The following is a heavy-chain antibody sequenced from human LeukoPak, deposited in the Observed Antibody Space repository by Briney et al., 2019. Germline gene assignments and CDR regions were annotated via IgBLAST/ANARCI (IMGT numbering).Heavy chain of an antibody. D-gene: IGHD2-15*01. V-gene: IGHV4-59*01. CDR2: IYYSGST. J-gene: IGHJ6*03. CDR1: GGSISSYY. Sequence: SETLSLTCAVSGGSISSYYWSWIRQPPGKGLEWIGYIYYSGSTNYNPSLKSRVTISVDTSKNQFSLKLSSVTAADTAVYYCARYSHCSGGSCPPYYYYYMDVWGKGTTVTVSS. CDR3: ARYSHCSGGSCPPYYYYYMDV.